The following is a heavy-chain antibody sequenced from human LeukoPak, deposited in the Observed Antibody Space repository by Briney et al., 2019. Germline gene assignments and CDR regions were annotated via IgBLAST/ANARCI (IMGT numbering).Heavy chain of an antibody. CDR1: GGSISSSSYY. Sequence: SKTLSLTCTVSGGSISSSSYYWSWIRQPPGKGLEWIGYIYYSGSTNYNPSLKSRVTISVDTSKNQFSLKLSSVTAADTAVYYCARGVGRELLWFGEFPDAFDIWGQGTMVTVSS. V-gene: IGHV4-61*05. CDR2: IYYSGST. D-gene: IGHD3-10*01. CDR3: ARGVGRELLWFGEFPDAFDI. J-gene: IGHJ3*02.